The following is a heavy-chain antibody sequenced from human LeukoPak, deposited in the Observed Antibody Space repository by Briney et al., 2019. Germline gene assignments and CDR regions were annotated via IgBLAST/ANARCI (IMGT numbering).Heavy chain of an antibody. CDR2: INSDGSST. Sequence: GGSLRLSCAASGFTFSSYWMHWVRQAPGEGLVWVSRINSDGSSTSYADSVKGRFTISRDNAKNTLYLQMNSLRAEDTAVYYCARGAISTFDYWGQGTLVTVSS. J-gene: IGHJ4*02. CDR3: ARGAISTFDY. CDR1: GFTFSSYW. V-gene: IGHV3-74*01. D-gene: IGHD3-9*01.